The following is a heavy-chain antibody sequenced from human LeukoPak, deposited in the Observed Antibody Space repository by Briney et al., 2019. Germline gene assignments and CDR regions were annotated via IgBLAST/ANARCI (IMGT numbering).Heavy chain of an antibody. Sequence: GGSLRLSCAASGFTFSSYAMHWVRQAPGKGLEYVSAISSNGGSTYYANSVKGRFTISRDNSKNTLYLQMGSLRAEDMAVYYCAREGCSSTSCYPEPLDYWGQGTLVTVSS. CDR3: AREGCSSTSCYPEPLDY. CDR1: GFTFSSYA. V-gene: IGHV3-64*01. CDR2: ISSNGGST. D-gene: IGHD2-2*01. J-gene: IGHJ4*02.